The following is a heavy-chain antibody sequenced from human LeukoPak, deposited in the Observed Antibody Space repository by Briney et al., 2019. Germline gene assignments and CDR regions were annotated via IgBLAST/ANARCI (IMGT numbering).Heavy chain of an antibody. J-gene: IGHJ4*02. Sequence: PGGSLRLSCAASGFTFSNYAMSWGRQAPGKGLEWVSVISSGGNTYLADSVKGRFTISRDNSENTLYLQMNSLRAEDSAVYYCAKGGYSYGYFDYWGQGILVTVSS. V-gene: IGHV3-23*01. CDR3: AKGGYSYGYFDY. CDR2: ISSGGNT. CDR1: GFTFSNYA. D-gene: IGHD5-18*01.